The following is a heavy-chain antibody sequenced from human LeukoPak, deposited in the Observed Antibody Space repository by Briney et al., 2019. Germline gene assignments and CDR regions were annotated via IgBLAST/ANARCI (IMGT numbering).Heavy chain of an antibody. CDR2: ISSSSSYT. D-gene: IGHD5-12*01. J-gene: IGHJ4*02. V-gene: IGHV3-11*05. CDR3: ARGGPNSGYDSAGDFYY. CDR1: GFTFSDYY. Sequence: GGSLRLSCAASGFTFSDYYMSWIRQAPGKGLEWVSYISSSSSYTNYADSVKGRFTISRDNAKNSLYLQMNSLRAEDTAVYYCARGGPNSGYDSAGDFYYWGQGTLVTVSS.